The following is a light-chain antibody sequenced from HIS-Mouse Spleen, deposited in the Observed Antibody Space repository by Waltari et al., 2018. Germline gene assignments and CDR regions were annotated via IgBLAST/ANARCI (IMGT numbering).Light chain of an antibody. Sequence: QSVLTQPPSASGTPGQRATISCSGRSSNIGSNYVYWYQQPPGTAPKLLIYRNNQRPSGVPDRFSGSKSGTSASLAISGLRSEDEADYYCAAWDDSLSGPVFGGGTKLTVL. J-gene: IGLJ3*02. CDR2: RNN. CDR3: AAWDDSLSGPV. V-gene: IGLV1-47*01. CDR1: SSNIGSNY.